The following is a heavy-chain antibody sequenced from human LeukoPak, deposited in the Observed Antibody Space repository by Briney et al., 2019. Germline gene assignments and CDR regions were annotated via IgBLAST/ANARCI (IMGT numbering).Heavy chain of an antibody. J-gene: IGHJ3*02. V-gene: IGHV4-59*08. CDR3: ARRNDFDI. CDR1: GGSISGDH. CDR2: IYYSGNT. Sequence: SETLCLTCTVSGGSISGDHWNWIRQPPGKGLEWIGNIYYSGNTNYNPSVKSRVTISVDTSKNQFSLKLSSVTAADTAVYYCARRNDFDIWGQGTMVTVSS.